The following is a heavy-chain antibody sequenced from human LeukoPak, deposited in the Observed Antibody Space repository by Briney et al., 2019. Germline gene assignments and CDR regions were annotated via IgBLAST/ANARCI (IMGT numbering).Heavy chain of an antibody. CDR3: VRDGANWEEPNDAFDT. V-gene: IGHV4-4*07. J-gene: IGHJ3*02. D-gene: IGHD1-26*01. CDR2: LYTTGTT. CDR1: GASITSCY. Sequence: NPSETLSLTCAVSGASITSCYWSWVRQSAGKGLEWIGRLYTTGTTNYNRSLKSRVIMSGDSSKNRLSLTLTSVTAADTAVYYCVRDGANWEEPNDAFDTWGQGTLVTVSS.